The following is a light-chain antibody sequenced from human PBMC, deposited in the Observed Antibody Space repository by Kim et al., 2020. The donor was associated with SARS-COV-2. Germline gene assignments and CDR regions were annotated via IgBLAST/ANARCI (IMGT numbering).Light chain of an antibody. CDR2: DAS. Sequence: LSQGERATLSCRASQSVSSYLAWYQQKPGQAHRLLIYDASNRATGIPARFSGSGSGTDFTLTISSLEPEDFAVYYCQQRSNWPPYTFGQGTKLEI. CDR1: QSVSSY. V-gene: IGKV3-11*01. CDR3: QQRSNWPPYT. J-gene: IGKJ2*01.